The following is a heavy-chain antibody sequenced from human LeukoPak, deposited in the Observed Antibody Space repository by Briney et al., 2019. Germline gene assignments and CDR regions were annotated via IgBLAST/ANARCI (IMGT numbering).Heavy chain of an antibody. D-gene: IGHD5-18*01. V-gene: IGHV1-2*02. J-gene: IGHJ5*02. CDR2: INPNSGGT. CDR1: GYTFTGYY. Sequence: ASVKVSCTASGYTFTGYYMHWVRQAPGQGLEGMGWINPNSGGTNYAQKFQGRVTMTRDTSISTAYMELSRLRSDDTAVYYCARDTAMVTYWFDPWGQGTLVTVSS. CDR3: ARDTAMVTYWFDP.